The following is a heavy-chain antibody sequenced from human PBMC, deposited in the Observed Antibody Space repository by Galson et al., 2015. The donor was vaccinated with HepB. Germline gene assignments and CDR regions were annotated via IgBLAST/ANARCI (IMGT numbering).Heavy chain of an antibody. V-gene: IGHV4-4*02. CDR3: ARVRTYYDFWSGYWGFDY. J-gene: IGHJ4*02. CDR1: GGSISSSNW. CDR2: IYHSGST. D-gene: IGHD3-3*01. Sequence: LSLTCAVSGGSISSSNWWSWVRQPPGKGLEWIGEIYHSGSTNYNPSLKSRVTISVDKSKNQFSLKLSSVTAADTAVYYCARVRTYYDFWSGYWGFDYWGQGTLVTVSS.